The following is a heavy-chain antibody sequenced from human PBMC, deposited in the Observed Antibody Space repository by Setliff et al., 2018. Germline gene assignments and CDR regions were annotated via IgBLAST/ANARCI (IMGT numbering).Heavy chain of an antibody. D-gene: IGHD2-15*01. CDR2: LIPMFGTP. V-gene: IGHV1-69*05. CDR1: GYTFTDYA. CDR3: ARSPALLGIVYLDP. J-gene: IGHJ5*02. Sequence: ASVKVSCKASGYTFTDYAMHWVRQAPGQRLEWMGGLIPMFGTPGYAQKFQDRVTITTDESTSTAYMELNSLTSEDTAVYYCARSPALLGIVYLDPWGQGTRVTVSS.